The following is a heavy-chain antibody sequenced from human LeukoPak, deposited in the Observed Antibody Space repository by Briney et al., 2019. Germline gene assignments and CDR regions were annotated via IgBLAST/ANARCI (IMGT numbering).Heavy chain of an antibody. CDR2: ISSSSSYI. J-gene: IGHJ3*02. D-gene: IGHD4-23*01. CDR3: ARMTVVTRMDAFDI. V-gene: IGHV3-21*01. CDR1: GFTFSSYS. Sequence: GRSLRLSCAASGFTFSSYSMNWVRQAPGKGLEWVSSISSSSSYIYYADSVKGRFTISRDNAKNSLYLQMNSLRAEDTAVYYCARMTVVTRMDAFDIWGQGTMVTVSS.